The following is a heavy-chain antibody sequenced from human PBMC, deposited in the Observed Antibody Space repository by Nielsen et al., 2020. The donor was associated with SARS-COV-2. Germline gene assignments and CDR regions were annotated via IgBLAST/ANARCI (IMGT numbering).Heavy chain of an antibody. D-gene: IGHD2-21*02. CDR1: GFTFSSYS. V-gene: IGHV3-21*04. J-gene: IGHJ4*02. CDR3: AREGAYCGGDCYRY. CDR2: ISSSSSYI. Sequence: GESLKISCAASGFTFSSYSMNWVRQAPGKGLEWVSSISSSSSYIYYADSVKGRFTISRDNAKNSLYLQMNSLRAEDTAVYYCAREGAYCGGDCYRYWGQGTLVTVSS.